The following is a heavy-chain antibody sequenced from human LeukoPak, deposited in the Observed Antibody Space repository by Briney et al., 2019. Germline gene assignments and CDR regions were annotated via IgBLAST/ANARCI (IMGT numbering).Heavy chain of an antibody. J-gene: IGHJ5*02. Sequence: GGSLRLSCAASGFTFSDYYMSWIRQAPGKGLEWVSFISGSGSNTKYADSVKGRFTISRDNAKNSLYLQMNSLRAEDTAVYYCVKDSAHTVVVPAVIPPGLDNWFDPWGQGTLVTVSS. CDR2: ISGSGSNT. CDR1: GFTFSDYY. CDR3: VKDSAHTVVVPAVIPPGLDNWFDP. D-gene: IGHD2-2*01. V-gene: IGHV3-11*05.